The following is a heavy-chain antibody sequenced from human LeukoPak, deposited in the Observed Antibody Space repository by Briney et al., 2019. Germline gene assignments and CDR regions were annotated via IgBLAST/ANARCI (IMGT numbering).Heavy chain of an antibody. V-gene: IGHV3-9*01. CDR2: ISWNSGSL. CDR3: VKDKSGWYLYYFDY. CDR1: GFTFDDYA. J-gene: IGHJ4*02. Sequence: GGSLRLSCAASGFTFDDYAMHWVRQAPGKGLEWVSSISWNSGSLGYADSVKGRFTIPRDNAKNSLHLQMNSLRAEDTALYYCVKDKSGWYLYYFDYWGQGTLVTVSS. D-gene: IGHD6-19*01.